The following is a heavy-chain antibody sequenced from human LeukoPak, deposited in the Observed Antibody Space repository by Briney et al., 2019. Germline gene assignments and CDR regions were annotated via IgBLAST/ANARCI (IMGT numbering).Heavy chain of an antibody. CDR3: ARLLAVAGKSQRNWYFDL. D-gene: IGHD6-19*01. Sequence: SETLSLTCTVSGGSISSYYWSWIRQPAGKGLEWIGRIYTSGSTNYNPSLKSRVTMSVDTSKNQFSLKLSSVTAADTAVHYCARLLAVAGKSQRNWYFDLWGRGTLVTVSS. CDR2: IYTSGST. CDR1: GGSISSYY. V-gene: IGHV4-4*07. J-gene: IGHJ2*01.